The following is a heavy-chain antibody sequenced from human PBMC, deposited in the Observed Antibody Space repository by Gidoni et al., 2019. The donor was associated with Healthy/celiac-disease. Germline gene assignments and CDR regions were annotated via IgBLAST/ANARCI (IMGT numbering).Heavy chain of an antibody. CDR2: ISGSGGST. CDR3: AKDGDANYYDSSGHYDAFDI. D-gene: IGHD3-22*01. CDR1: GFTFSSFA. Sequence: EVQLLESGGGLVQPGGSLRLSCAASGFTFSSFAITWVRQAPGNGLEWVSDISGSGGSTYYADSVKGRFTISRDNSKNTLYLQMNSLRAEDTAVYYCAKDGDANYYDSSGHYDAFDIWGQGTMVTVSS. V-gene: IGHV3-23*01. J-gene: IGHJ3*02.